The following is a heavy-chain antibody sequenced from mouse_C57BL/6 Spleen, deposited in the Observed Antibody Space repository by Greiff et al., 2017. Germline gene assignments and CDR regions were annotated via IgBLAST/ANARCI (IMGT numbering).Heavy chain of an antibody. Sequence: EVQLQESGPELVKPGASVKISCKASGYSFTDYNMNWVKQSNGKSLEWIGVINPNYGTTSYNQKFKGKATLTVDPSSRTAYMQLNSLTTVDSAVYYCARGRTWDSAWFAYWGQGTLVTVSA. CDR1: GYSFTDYN. D-gene: IGHD4-1*01. V-gene: IGHV1-39*01. J-gene: IGHJ3*01. CDR3: ARGRTWDSAWFAY. CDR2: INPNYGTT.